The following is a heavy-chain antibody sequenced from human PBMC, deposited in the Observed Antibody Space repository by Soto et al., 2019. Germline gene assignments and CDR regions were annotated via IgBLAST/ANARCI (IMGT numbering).Heavy chain of an antibody. CDR3: TRGGDPYKTGH. V-gene: IGHV4-4*02. Sequence: SETLSLTCAVSGGSISSSNWWSWVRQPPGKGLEWIGEIYHSGSTNYNPSLKSRVTISVDTSKNQFSLKLTSVNTADTAIYYCTRGGDPYKTGHWGQGTLVTVSS. CDR2: IYHSGST. CDR1: GGSISSSNW. J-gene: IGHJ4*02. D-gene: IGHD2-21*01.